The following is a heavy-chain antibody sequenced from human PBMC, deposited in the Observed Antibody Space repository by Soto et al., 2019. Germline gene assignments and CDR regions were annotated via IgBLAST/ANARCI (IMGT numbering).Heavy chain of an antibody. J-gene: IGHJ4*02. CDR2: MNPNSGNT. CDR3: ARERSSGWYVDY. V-gene: IGHV1-8*01. CDR1: GYTFTSYD. D-gene: IGHD6-19*01. Sequence: QVQLVQSGAAVKKPGASVKVSCKASGYTFTSYDINWVRQATGQGLEWMGWMNPNSGNTGYAQKFQGRVTMTRNTSISTAYMELSSLRSEDTAVHYCARERSSGWYVDYWGQGTLVTVSS.